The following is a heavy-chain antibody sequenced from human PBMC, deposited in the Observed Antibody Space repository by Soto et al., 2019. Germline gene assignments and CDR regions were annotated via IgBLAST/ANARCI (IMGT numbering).Heavy chain of an antibody. CDR1: GGSIGSGCYY. CDR3: ARDLRGRSSSGYYYYGMDV. V-gene: IGHV4-31*03. J-gene: IGHJ6*02. D-gene: IGHD6-6*01. Sequence: QTPPGTGAGGSIGSGCYYWSFIRQHPGKGLEWIGYIYYSVSTYYNPSLKSRVTISVDTSKNQFSLKLSSVTAADTAVYYCARDLRGRSSSGYYYYGMDVWRHGTTVT. CDR2: IYYSVST.